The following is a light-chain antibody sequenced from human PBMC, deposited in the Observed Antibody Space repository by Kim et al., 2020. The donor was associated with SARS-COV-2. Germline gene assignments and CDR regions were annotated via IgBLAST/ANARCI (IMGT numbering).Light chain of an antibody. CDR3: SSYGGSNDLL. CDR2: DVS. Sequence: QSALTQPPSASGSLGQSVTISCTGTSSDIGVYNYVSWYQQHPGKAPRLLIYDVSQRPSGVPDRFSASKSGNTASLTVSGLRTEDEADYYCSSYGGSNDLLFGGGTKVTVL. V-gene: IGLV2-8*01. J-gene: IGLJ2*01. CDR1: SSDIGVYNY.